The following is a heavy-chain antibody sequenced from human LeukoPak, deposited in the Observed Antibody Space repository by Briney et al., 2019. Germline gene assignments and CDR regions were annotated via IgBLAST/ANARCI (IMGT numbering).Heavy chain of an antibody. CDR1: GGTFSSDA. D-gene: IGHD3-10*01. CDR2: IIPIFGTA. CDR3: ARDLTYYGSGSYDY. V-gene: IGHV1-69*05. Sequence: GSSVKVSCKXSGGTFSSDAISWVRQAPGQGLEWMGRIIPIFGTANYAQKFQGRVTITTDESTSTAYMELSSLRSEDTAVYYCARDLTYYGSGSYDYWGQGTLVTVSS. J-gene: IGHJ4*02.